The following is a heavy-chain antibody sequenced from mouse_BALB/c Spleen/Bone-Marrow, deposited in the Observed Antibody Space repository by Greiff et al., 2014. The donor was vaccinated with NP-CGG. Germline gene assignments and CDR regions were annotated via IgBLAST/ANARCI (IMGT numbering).Heavy chain of an antibody. J-gene: IGHJ4*01. CDR2: INPGSGAT. D-gene: IGHD4-1*01. V-gene: IGHV1-54*01. Sequence: VKLMESGADLVRPGTSVKVSCKASGYAFTNYLIEWVKQRPGQGLEWIGVINPGSGATNYNEKFKGKATLTADKSSSTAYMQLSSLTSDDSAVYFCARKLGPSYAMHYWGQGTSVTVSS. CDR1: GYAFTNYL. CDR3: ARKLGPSYAMHY.